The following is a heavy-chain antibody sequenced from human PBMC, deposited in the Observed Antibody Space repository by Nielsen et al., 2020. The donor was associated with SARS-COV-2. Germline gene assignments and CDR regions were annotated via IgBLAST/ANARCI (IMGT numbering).Heavy chain of an antibody. CDR1: GGTFSSYA. V-gene: IGHV1-18*01. CDR2: ISAYNGNT. D-gene: IGHD6-13*01. J-gene: IGHJ6*02. Sequence: ASVKVSCKASGGTFSSYAISWVRQAPGQGLEWMGWISAYNGNTNYAQKLQGRVTMTTDTSTSTAYMELRSLRSDDTAVYYCARERVIAAAGRYYYYGMDVWGQGTTVTVSS. CDR3: ARERVIAAAGRYYYYGMDV.